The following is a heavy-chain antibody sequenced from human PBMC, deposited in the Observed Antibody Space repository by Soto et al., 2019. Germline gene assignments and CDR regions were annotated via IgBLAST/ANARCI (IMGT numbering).Heavy chain of an antibody. D-gene: IGHD3-10*01. Sequence: VQVVASGGGLVQPGRSLRLSCAVSGFRFEQYVMHWVRQAPGKGLECVSTVSPTGDTVAYADSVEGRFTVSRDNAKNYRSLQMNSLKGADTAFYYCLKDAPNGSIDDWGQGTLVTVSS. CDR1: GFRFEQYV. J-gene: IGHJ4*02. CDR3: LKDAPNGSIDD. CDR2: VSPTGDTV. V-gene: IGHV3-9*01.